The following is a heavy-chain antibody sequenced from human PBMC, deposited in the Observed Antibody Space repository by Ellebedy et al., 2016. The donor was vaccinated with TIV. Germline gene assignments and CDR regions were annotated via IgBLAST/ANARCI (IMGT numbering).Heavy chain of an antibody. J-gene: IGHJ6*02. CDR3: ARDQGYCTSNSCPDPYYYYGMDV. Sequence: SETLSPTXAVPAASINSGDYYWSWIRQHPGKGLEWIGYIHYSGSTFYNPSLKSRLSISIDTSKNQFSLRLSSVTAADTAVYYCARDQGYCTSNSCPDPYYYYGMDVWGQGTTVTVSS. CDR1: AASINSGDYY. CDR2: IHYSGST. V-gene: IGHV4-31*11. D-gene: IGHD2-2*01.